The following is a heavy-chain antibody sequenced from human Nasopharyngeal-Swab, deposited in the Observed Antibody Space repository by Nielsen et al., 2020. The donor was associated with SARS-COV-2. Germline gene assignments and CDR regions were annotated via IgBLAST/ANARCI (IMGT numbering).Heavy chain of an antibody. CDR1: GFTFSSYS. J-gene: IGHJ5*02. Sequence: GGSLRLSCAASGFTFSSYSMNWVRQAPGKGLEWVSAISGSGGSTYYADSVKGRFTISRDNSKNTLYLQMNSLRAEDTAVYYCAKVVVWQDWFDPWGQGTLVTVSS. CDR2: ISGSGGST. V-gene: IGHV3-23*01. D-gene: IGHD2-15*01. CDR3: AKVVVWQDWFDP.